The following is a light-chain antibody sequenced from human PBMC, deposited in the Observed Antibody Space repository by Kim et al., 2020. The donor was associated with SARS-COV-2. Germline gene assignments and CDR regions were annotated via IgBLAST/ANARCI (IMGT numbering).Light chain of an antibody. V-gene: IGLV2-14*03. CDR3: SSYTSNTTLV. J-gene: IGLJ3*02. CDR1: SSDVGGYNY. CDR2: DVS. Sequence: GQSITISCTGTSSDVGGYNYVSWYQQHPGKAPKLMIYDVSNRPSGVSNRFSGSKSGNTASLSVSGLQTEDEADYYCSSYTSNTTLVFGGGTKLTVL.